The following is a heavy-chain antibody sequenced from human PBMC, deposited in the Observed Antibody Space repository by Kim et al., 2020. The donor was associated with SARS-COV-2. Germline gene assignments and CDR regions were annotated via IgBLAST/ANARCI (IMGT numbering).Heavy chain of an antibody. CDR3: ARAGLDYYGSGSPSIWDETEYFQH. Sequence: GGSLRLSCAASGFTFSSYGMHWVRQAPGKGLEWVAVIWYDGSNKYYADSVKGRFTISRDNSKNTLYLQMNSLRAEDTAVYYCARAGLDYYGSGSPSIWDETEYFQHWGQGTLVTVSS. D-gene: IGHD3-10*01. CDR1: GFTFSSYG. J-gene: IGHJ1*01. CDR2: IWYDGSNK. V-gene: IGHV3-33*01.